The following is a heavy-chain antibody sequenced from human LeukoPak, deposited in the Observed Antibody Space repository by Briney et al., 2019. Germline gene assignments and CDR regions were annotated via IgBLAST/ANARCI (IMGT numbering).Heavy chain of an antibody. CDR1: GVSLSNAG. CDR3: APPGRRYDYFDY. V-gene: IGHV3-15*01. CDR2: IKSTTDAATI. Sequence: TGGSLRLSCAVSGVSLSNAGMTWGRQAPGKGRGWVGCIKSTTDAATIDDAAHQNGRFTTSSDATKTTVQLQMSRRGTEAAAVYCAAPPGRRYDYFDYWGQGTLVTVSS. D-gene: IGHD1-14*01. J-gene: IGHJ4*02.